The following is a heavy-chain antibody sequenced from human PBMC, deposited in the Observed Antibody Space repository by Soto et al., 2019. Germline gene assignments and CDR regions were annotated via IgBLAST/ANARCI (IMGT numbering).Heavy chain of an antibody. CDR1: GGSFSGYY. CDR3: AREWGSSPPKTIFAY. J-gene: IGHJ4*02. V-gene: IGHV4-34*01. D-gene: IGHD6-13*01. Sequence: SETLSLTCAVYGGSFSGYYWSWIRQPPGKGLEWIGEINHSGSTNYNPSLKSRVTISVDTSKNQFSLKLSSVTAADTAVYYCAREWGSSPPKTIFAYWGQGTLVTVSS. CDR2: INHSGST.